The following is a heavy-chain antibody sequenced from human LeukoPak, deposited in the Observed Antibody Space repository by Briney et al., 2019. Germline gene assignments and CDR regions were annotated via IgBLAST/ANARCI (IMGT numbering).Heavy chain of an antibody. D-gene: IGHD6-13*01. CDR2: INSDGRST. J-gene: IGHJ4*02. Sequence: GGSLRLSCAASGFTFSSYWMHWVRQVPGKGLVWVSRINSDGRSTTYADSVKGRFTISRDNAKNTLYLQMNSLRDEDTAVYYCARAARSSSWYMGYWGQGTLVTVSS. CDR3: ARAARSSSWYMGY. CDR1: GFTFSSYW. V-gene: IGHV3-74*03.